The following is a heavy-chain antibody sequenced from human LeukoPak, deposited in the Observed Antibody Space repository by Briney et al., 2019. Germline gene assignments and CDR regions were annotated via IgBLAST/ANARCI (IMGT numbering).Heavy chain of an antibody. J-gene: IGHJ5*02. CDR1: GFTLSDHY. V-gene: IGHV3-72*01. D-gene: IGHD2-2*01. Sequence: GGSLRLSCAVSGFTLSDHYMDWVRQAPGKGLEWVGRTRNKARGYTTEYAASVKGRFTISRDDSRNSLYLQMNSLQSEDTAVYYCAKDRSANIVVVPAFDPWGQGTLVTVSS. CDR2: TRNKARGYTT. CDR3: AKDRSANIVVVPAFDP.